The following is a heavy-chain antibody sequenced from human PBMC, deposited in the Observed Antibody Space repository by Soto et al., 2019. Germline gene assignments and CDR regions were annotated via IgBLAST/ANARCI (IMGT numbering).Heavy chain of an antibody. J-gene: IGHJ4*02. V-gene: IGHV6-1*01. Sequence: SQTLSLTCAISGDSVSSSSVAWNWIRQSPSRGLEWLGRTYYRSKWYYAYAESVKSRITINSDTSKNQFSLQLNSVTPEDTAVYYCARWGVTGNYYFDCWGQGTLVTVSS. CDR3: ARWGVTGNYYFDC. CDR1: GDSVSSSSVA. D-gene: IGHD2-21*02. CDR2: TYYRSKWYY.